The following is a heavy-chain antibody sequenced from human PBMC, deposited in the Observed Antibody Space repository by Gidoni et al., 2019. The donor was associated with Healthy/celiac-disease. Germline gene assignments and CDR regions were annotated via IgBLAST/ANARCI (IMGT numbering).Heavy chain of an antibody. J-gene: IGHJ4*02. CDR2: INHSGST. CDR1: GGSFSGYY. CDR3: ARSPGIAAAGTGPFDY. V-gene: IGHV4-34*01. D-gene: IGHD6-13*01. Sequence: VQLQQWGAGLLKPSETLSLTCAVYGGSFSGYYWSWTRQPPGKGLEWIGEINHSGSTNYNPSLKSRVTISVDTSKNQFSLKLSSVTAADTAVYYCARSPGIAAAGTGPFDYWGQGTLVTVSS.